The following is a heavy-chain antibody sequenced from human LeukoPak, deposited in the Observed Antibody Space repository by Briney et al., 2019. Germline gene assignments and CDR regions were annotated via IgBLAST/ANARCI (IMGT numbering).Heavy chain of an antibody. V-gene: IGHV4-61*09. CDR3: ARSSLAVYFNY. Sequence: PSQTLSLTCTVSGDSISSGSYYWNWIRQPAGKGLEWLGNIFTRGTTNYNASLESRLTISLDTARNQFSLSLRSVTAADTAIYFCARSSLAVYFNYWGQGTLVTASS. D-gene: IGHD6-19*01. CDR1: GDSISSGSYY. CDR2: IFTRGTT. J-gene: IGHJ4*02.